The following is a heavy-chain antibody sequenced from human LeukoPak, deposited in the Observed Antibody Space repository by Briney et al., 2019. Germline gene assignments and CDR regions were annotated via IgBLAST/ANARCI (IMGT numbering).Heavy chain of an antibody. CDR2: IKEDGGEI. CDR1: GTTFSRSW. Sequence: GSLRLSCAASGTTFSRSWMSWVRQAPGKGLEWVAFIKEDGGEIYYVDSVKGRFTISRDNAENSLYLQMNSLRAEDTAVYYCARDRGGRSGLDDWGQGTLVTVSS. D-gene: IGHD2-15*01. V-gene: IGHV3-7*04. J-gene: IGHJ4*02. CDR3: ARDRGGRSGLDD.